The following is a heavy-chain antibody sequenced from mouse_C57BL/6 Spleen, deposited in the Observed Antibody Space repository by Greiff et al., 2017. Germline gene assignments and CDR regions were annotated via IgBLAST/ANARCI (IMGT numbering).Heavy chain of an antibody. V-gene: IGHV5-9-1*02. CDR2: ISSGGDYT. CDR3: TRGDYYAMDY. Sequence: EVKVVESGEGLVKPGGSLKLSCAASGFTFSSYAMSWVRQTPEKRLEWVAYISSGGDYTYYADTVKGRFTIARDNARNTLYLQMSSLKSEDTAMYYCTRGDYYAMDYWGQGTSVTVSS. J-gene: IGHJ4*01. CDR1: GFTFSSYA.